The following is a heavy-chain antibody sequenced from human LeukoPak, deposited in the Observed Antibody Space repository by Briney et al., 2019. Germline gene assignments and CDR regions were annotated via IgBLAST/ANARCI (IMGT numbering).Heavy chain of an antibody. CDR3: ARDMVYIAS. CDR2: IYYSGST. J-gene: IGHJ4*02. D-gene: IGHD2-8*01. CDR1: GGSISSSNYY. Sequence: SETLSLTCTVSGGSISSSNYYWGWIRQPPGKGQEWIGSIYYSGSTYYNPSLKSRVTISVDTSKNQFSLKLNSVTAADTAVYYCARDMVYIASWGQGTLVTVSS. V-gene: IGHV4-39*07.